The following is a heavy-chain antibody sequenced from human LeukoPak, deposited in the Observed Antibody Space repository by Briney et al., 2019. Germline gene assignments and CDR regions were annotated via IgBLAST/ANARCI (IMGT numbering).Heavy chain of an antibody. CDR2: INSDGSST. J-gene: IGHJ4*02. Sequence: PGGSLRLSCAASGFTFSSYWMHWVRQAPGKGLVWVSRINSDGSSTSYADSVKGRFTISRDNAKNTLYLQMNSLRAEDTAVYYCARTDDSSGYYALVGPLDYWGQGTLVTVSS. V-gene: IGHV3-74*01. D-gene: IGHD3-22*01. CDR1: GFTFSSYW. CDR3: ARTDDSSGYYALVGPLDY.